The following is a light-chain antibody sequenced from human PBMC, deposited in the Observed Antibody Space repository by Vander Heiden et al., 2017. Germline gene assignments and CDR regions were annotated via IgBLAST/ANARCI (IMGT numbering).Light chain of an antibody. CDR3: QSYDSSLSAYV. CDR1: SSNIGAGYD. V-gene: IGLV1-40*01. J-gene: IGLJ1*01. Sequence: SVLTQPPSVSGAPGQTVTISCTGSSSNIGAGYDVHWYQQLPGTAPKLLIYGNSNRPAGVPDRFSGSKSGTSASLAITGLQSEDEADYCCQSYDSSLSAYVFGTGTKVTVL. CDR2: GNS.